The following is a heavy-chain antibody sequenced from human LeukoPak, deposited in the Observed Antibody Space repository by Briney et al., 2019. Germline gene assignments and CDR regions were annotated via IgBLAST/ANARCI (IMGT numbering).Heavy chain of an antibody. D-gene: IGHD2-15*01. V-gene: IGHV3-48*03. Sequence: QPGGSLRLSCAASGFTFSSYEMNWVRQAPGKGLEWVSYISSSGSTIYYADSVKGRFTISRDNAKNSLYLQMNSLRAEDTAVYYCARGRAPVVVVAAPFDYWGQGTLVTVSS. CDR2: ISSSGSTI. CDR3: ARGRAPVVVVAAPFDY. CDR1: GFTFSSYE. J-gene: IGHJ4*02.